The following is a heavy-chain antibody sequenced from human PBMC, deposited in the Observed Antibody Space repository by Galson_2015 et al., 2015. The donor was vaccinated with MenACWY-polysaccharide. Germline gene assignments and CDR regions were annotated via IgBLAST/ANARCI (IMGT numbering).Heavy chain of an antibody. CDR2: IGTSSSTT. Sequence: SLRLSCAASGFTFSNYAVSWVRPAPGKGLEWVSYIGTSSSTTSYADSVKGRFTISRDNAENSLYLQTNSLRVEDTAVYYCARGYMVRGGYFDPWGHGTLVTVSS. D-gene: IGHD3-10*01. CDR3: ARGYMVRGGYFDP. CDR1: GFTFSNYA. V-gene: IGHV3-48*01. J-gene: IGHJ4*01.